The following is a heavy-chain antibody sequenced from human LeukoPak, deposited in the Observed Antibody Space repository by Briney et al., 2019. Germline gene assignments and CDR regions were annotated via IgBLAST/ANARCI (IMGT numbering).Heavy chain of an antibody. CDR1: GYSFTTYW. CDR2: IYPGDSDT. J-gene: IGHJ4*02. CDR3: ARRQGCSSSSCPPDS. V-gene: IGHV5-51*01. D-gene: IGHD2-15*01. Sequence: GASPQISCRGSGYSFTTYWIGWVRQMPGKGLEWMGSIYPGDSDTRYSPSFQGQVTMSADKSINTAYLQWSSLKASDTAMYYCARRQGCSSSSCPPDSWGQGTLVTVSS.